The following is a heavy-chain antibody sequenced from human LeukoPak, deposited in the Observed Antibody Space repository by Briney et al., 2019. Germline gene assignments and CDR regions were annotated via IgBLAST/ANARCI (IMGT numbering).Heavy chain of an antibody. CDR3: AKDRSCTNNICHGDFDY. Sequence: GGSLRLSCAASGFTFSSYAMSWVRQAPGKGLEWVSDISGSGSSTYYADSVKGRFTISRDNSKNTLYLQMNSLRAEDTAVYYCAKDRSCTNNICHGDFDYWGQGTLVTVSS. D-gene: IGHD2-8*01. J-gene: IGHJ4*02. CDR1: GFTFSSYA. CDR2: ISGSGSST. V-gene: IGHV3-23*01.